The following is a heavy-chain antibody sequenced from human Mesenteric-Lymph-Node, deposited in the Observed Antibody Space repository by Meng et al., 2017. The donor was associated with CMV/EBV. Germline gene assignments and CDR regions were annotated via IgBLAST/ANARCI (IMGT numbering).Heavy chain of an antibody. CDR2: INHSGST. CDR3: ARGRRYFSSTSCYYFDY. CDR1: GGFSGYY. V-gene: IGHV4-34*01. Sequence: GGFSGYYWSWSRQPQGNGLEWIGEINHSGSTNYTPSLKSRVAISVDTSETQFSLKLSSVTGADTAVYYCARGRRYFSSTSCYYFDYWGQGTLVTVSS. J-gene: IGHJ4*02. D-gene: IGHD2-2*01.